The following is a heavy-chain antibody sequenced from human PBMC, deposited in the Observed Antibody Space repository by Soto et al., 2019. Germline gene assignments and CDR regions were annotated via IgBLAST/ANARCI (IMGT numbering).Heavy chain of an antibody. Sequence: ASVKVSCKASGGTFSSYAISWVRQAPGQGLEWMGGIIPIFGTANYAQKFQGRVTITADESTSTAYMELSSLRSEDTAVYYCARSIAAAGHFDYWGQGTLVTVPQ. CDR3: ARSIAAAGHFDY. CDR2: IIPIFGTA. CDR1: GGTFSSYA. V-gene: IGHV1-69*13. D-gene: IGHD6-13*01. J-gene: IGHJ4*02.